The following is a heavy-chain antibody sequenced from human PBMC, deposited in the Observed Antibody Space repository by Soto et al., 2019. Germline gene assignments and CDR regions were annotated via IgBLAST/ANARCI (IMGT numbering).Heavy chain of an antibody. V-gene: IGHV1-3*01. CDR1: GYTFTTYY. CDR2: INAGNGHT. CDR3: ARQATIFGVGAMDY. Sequence: ASVKVSCKASGYTFTTYYMYWVRQAPGQGLEWMGWINAGNGHTKYSQKFQDRVTITRDTSASTAYMELSSLTSEDTAVYYCARQATIFGVGAMDYWGQGTLVTVSS. D-gene: IGHD3-3*01. J-gene: IGHJ4*02.